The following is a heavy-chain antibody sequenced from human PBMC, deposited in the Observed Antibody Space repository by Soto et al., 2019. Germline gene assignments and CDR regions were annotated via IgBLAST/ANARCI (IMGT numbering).Heavy chain of an antibody. CDR3: TRQDPYCIGGSCYSLY. V-gene: IGHV4-39*01. D-gene: IGHD2-15*01. J-gene: IGHJ4*02. Sequence: QLQLQESGPGLVKPSETLSLTCTVSGGSISDSHYWGWIRQSPGQGLDWIGSIYYGVDTHYNPPLKSRVTISGDSSKNQFYLMLNSVPAADTAVYYCTRQDPYCIGGSCYSLYWGRGTLVTVSS. CDR2: IYYGVDT. CDR1: GGSISDSHY.